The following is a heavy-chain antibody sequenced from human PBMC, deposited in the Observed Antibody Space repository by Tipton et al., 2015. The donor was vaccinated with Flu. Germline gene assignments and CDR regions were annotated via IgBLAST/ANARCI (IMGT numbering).Heavy chain of an antibody. V-gene: IGHV4-38-2*02. CDR3: AKHTVGRTMGDFAY. J-gene: IGHJ4*02. D-gene: IGHD3-10*01. CDR2: IFHSGST. Sequence: TLSLTCTVSGDPLSSGYYWGWLRQPPGKGLEWIGNIFHSGSTLYNPSLKSRLTISVDTSKNQFSLKVTSVTAADTAVYYCAKHTVGRTMGDFAYWGQGILVTVSS. CDR1: GDPLSSGYY.